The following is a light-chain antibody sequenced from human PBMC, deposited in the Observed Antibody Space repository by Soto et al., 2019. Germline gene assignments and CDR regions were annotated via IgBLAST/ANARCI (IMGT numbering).Light chain of an antibody. CDR3: SSFTGSSYV. CDR2: DVT. CDR1: SSDVGNNNY. V-gene: IGLV2-14*03. Sequence: QSVLTQPASVSGSPGQSITISCTGTSSDVGNNNYVSWYQHNPSRAPKAMICDVTNRPSGVSNRFSGSKSGNTASLTISGLQAEDEADYYCSSFTGSSYVFGTGTKVTVL. J-gene: IGLJ1*01.